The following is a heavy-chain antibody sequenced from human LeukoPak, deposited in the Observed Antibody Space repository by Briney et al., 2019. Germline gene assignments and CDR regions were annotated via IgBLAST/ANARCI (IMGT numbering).Heavy chain of an antibody. J-gene: IGHJ3*02. V-gene: IGHV3-23*01. CDR1: GFTFSSYA. CDR3: AKLGILLWFGESNAFDI. CDR2: ISGSGGSA. Sequence: GALRLSCAASGFTFSSYAMSWVRQAPGKGLEWVSAISGSGGSAYYADSVKGRFTISRDNSKNTLYPQMNSLRAEDTAVYYCAKLGILLWFGESNAFDIWGQGTMVTVSS. D-gene: IGHD3-10*01.